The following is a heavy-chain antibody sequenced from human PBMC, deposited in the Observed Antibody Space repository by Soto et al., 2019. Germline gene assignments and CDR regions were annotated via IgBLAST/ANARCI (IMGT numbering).Heavy chain of an antibody. CDR2: ISSSSSTI. CDR3: ARGLGYCSGGSCYSDY. Sequence: LRLSCAASGFTFSTYSMNWVRQAPGKGLEWVSYISSSSSTIYYADSVKGRFTISRDNAKNSLYLQMNSLRDEDTAVYYCARGLGYCSGGSCYSDYWGQGTLVTVSS. CDR1: GFTFSTYS. D-gene: IGHD2-15*01. J-gene: IGHJ4*02. V-gene: IGHV3-48*02.